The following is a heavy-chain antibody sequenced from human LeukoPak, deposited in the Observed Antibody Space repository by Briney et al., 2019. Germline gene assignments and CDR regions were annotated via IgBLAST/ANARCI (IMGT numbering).Heavy chain of an antibody. CDR2: IYYSGST. Sequence: SETLSLTCTVSGGSISRYYWSWIRQPPGKGLEWIGYIYYSGSTNYNPSLKSRVTISVDTSKNQFSLKLSSVTAADTAVYYCARLTTVTTWVGFDYWGQGTLVTVSS. D-gene: IGHD4-17*01. CDR1: GGSISRYY. CDR3: ARLTTVTTWVGFDY. V-gene: IGHV4-59*01. J-gene: IGHJ4*02.